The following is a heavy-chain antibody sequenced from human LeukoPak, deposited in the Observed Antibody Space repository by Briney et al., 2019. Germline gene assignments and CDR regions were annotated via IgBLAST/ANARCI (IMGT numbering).Heavy chain of an antibody. D-gene: IGHD6-19*01. V-gene: IGHV3-48*01. CDR2: ISSSSSTI. CDR3: ASSVAGTYFDY. Sequence: PGGSLRLSCAASGFTFSSYSMNWVRQAPGKGLEWVSYISSSSSTIYYADSVKGRFTISRDNAKNSLYLQMNSLRAEDTAVYYCASSVAGTYFDYWGQGTLVTVSS. J-gene: IGHJ4*02. CDR1: GFTFSSYS.